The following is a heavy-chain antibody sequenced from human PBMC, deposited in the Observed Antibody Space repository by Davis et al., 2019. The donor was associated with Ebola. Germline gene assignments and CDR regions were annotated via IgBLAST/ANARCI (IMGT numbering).Heavy chain of an antibody. CDR3: ARDSDDYSFDY. CDR1: GGSISSYY. D-gene: IGHD4-11*01. V-gene: IGHV4-59*01. J-gene: IGHJ4*02. Sequence: SETLSLTCTVSGGSISSYYWSWIRQPPGKGLEWIGYIYYSGSTIYNPSLKSRVTISVDTSKKQFSLKLSSVTAADTAVYYCARDSDDYSFDYWGQGNLVTVSS. CDR2: IYYSGST.